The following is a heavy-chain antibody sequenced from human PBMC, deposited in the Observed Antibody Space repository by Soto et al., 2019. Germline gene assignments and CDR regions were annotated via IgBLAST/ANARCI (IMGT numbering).Heavy chain of an antibody. CDR2: ISGSGGST. D-gene: IGHD3-22*01. CDR3: AKNPQYYYDSSGYYPRAFDI. J-gene: IGHJ3*02. CDR1: GFTFSSYA. Sequence: GGSLRLSCAASGFTFSSYAMSWVRQAPGKGLEWVSAISGSGGSTYYADSVKGRFTIPRDNSKNTLYLQMNSLRAEDTAVYYCAKNPQYYYDSSGYYPRAFDIWGQGTMVTVSS. V-gene: IGHV3-23*01.